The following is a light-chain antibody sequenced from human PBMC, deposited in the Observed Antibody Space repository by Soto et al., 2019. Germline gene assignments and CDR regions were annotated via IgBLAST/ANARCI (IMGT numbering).Light chain of an antibody. CDR1: QSVSSN. CDR2: GAS. V-gene: IGKV3D-15*01. Sequence: EIVMTQSPATLSVSPGERATLSCRASQSVSSNLAWYQQKPGQAPRLLIYGASTRATGIPARFSGSGSGTEFTLTITGLEPEDSAVYYCQQYGDSPAYTFGQGTKLEI. CDR3: QQYGDSPAYT. J-gene: IGKJ2*01.